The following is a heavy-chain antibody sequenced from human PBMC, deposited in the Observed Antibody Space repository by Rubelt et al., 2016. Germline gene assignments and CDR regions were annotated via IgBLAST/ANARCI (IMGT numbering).Heavy chain of an antibody. D-gene: IGHD3-16*01. Sequence: QVQLQESGPGLVEPSQTLSLTCTVSGGSISNRDYYWSWFRPHPGQGLGLVAYIFYSGHTYSTPSLKSRSTISVETSKNQVSLKLTSVAAADTAVYYCARKVGGSGGLDYWGQGTLVTVSS. CDR2: IFYSGHT. V-gene: IGHV4-31*03. J-gene: IGHJ4*02. CDR1: GGSISNRDYY. CDR3: ARKVGGSGGLDY.